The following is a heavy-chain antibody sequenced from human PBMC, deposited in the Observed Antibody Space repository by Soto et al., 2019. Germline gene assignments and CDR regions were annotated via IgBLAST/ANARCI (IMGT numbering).Heavy chain of an antibody. Sequence: SETLSLTCTVSGGSISSSSYYWGWIRQPPGKGLEWIGSIYYSGSTYYNPSLKSRVTISVDTSKNQFSLKLSSVTAADTAVYYCARDPAYCGGDCSNWFDPWGQGTLVTVSS. CDR2: IYYSGST. V-gene: IGHV4-39*07. J-gene: IGHJ5*02. CDR1: GGSISSSSYY. CDR3: ARDPAYCGGDCSNWFDP. D-gene: IGHD2-21*02.